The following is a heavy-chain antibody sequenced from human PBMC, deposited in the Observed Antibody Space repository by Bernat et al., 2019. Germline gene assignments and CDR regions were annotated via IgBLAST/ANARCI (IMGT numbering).Heavy chain of an antibody. CDR3: ARGEYYYDSSVTLDY. J-gene: IGHJ4*02. Sequence: QVQLQESGPGLVKPSQTLSLTCTVSGGSISSGGYYWSWIRQHPGKGLEWIGEINHSGSTNYNPSLKSRVTISVDTSKNQFSLKLSSVTAADTAVYYCARGEYYYDSSVTLDYWGQGTLVTVSS. CDR1: GGSISSGGYY. CDR2: INHSGST. V-gene: IGHV4-31*03. D-gene: IGHD3-22*01.